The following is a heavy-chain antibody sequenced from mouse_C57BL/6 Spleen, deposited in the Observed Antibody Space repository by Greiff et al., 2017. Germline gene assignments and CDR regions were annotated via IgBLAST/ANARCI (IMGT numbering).Heavy chain of an antibody. V-gene: IGHV14-2*01. CDR3: ARGITTVASYWYFDV. CDR1: GFNIKDYY. D-gene: IGHD1-1*01. J-gene: IGHJ1*03. CDR2: IVREDGEN. Sequence: EVQLQESGAELVKPGASVKLSCTASGFNIKDYYMHWVKQRTEQGLEWIGRIVREDGENKYAPKFQGKVTITADTYSNTAYLQLSSLTSEDTAVYYCARGITTVASYWYFDVWGTGTTVTVSS.